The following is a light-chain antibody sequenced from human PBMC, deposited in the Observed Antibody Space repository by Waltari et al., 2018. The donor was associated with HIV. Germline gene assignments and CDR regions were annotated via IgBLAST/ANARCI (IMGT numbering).Light chain of an antibody. CDR2: RNN. CDR1: SSNIGSNY. J-gene: IGLJ3*02. Sequence: QSVLTQPPSASGTPGQRVTISCSGSSSNIGSNYVYWYQQLPGTAPKLLFYRNNQRPSGVPERFSGSKSGTSASLAISGLRSEDEADYYCATWDDSLNVVFGGGTKLTVL. V-gene: IGLV1-47*01. CDR3: ATWDDSLNVV.